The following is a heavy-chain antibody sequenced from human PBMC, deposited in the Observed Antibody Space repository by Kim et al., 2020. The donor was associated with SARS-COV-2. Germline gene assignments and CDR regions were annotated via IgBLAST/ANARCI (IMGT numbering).Heavy chain of an antibody. CDR1: GASISSYY. Sequence: SETLSLTCTVSGASISSYYWSWIRQSPGKGLEWIGYIYYSGNTAYHPSLKSRVSISVDTSKNQFSLKLTYVTAADTAVYYCVRRGGYPLSAFDIWGQGTMVTVSS. J-gene: IGHJ3*02. CDR3: VRRGGYPLSAFDI. CDR2: IYYSGNT. V-gene: IGHV4-59*08. D-gene: IGHD3-16*02.